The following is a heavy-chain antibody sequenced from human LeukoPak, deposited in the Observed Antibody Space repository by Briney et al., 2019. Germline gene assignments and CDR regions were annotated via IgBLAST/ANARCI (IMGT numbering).Heavy chain of an antibody. V-gene: IGHV1-69*13. D-gene: IGHD2-15*01. CDR3: AADPGYCSGGSCFLKYTFDI. CDR2: IIPIFGTA. Sequence: ASVKVSCKASGGTFSSYAISWVRQAPGQGLEWMGGIIPIFGTANYAQKFQGRVTITADESTSTAYMELSSLRSEDTAVYYCAADPGYCSGGSCFLKYTFDIWGQGTMVTVSS. CDR1: GGTFSSYA. J-gene: IGHJ3*02.